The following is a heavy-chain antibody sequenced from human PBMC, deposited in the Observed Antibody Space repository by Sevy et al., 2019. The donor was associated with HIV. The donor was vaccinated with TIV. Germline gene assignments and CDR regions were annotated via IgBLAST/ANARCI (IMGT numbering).Heavy chain of an antibody. J-gene: IGHJ4*02. CDR3: ARDRGRVVATRHVLFFDY. V-gene: IGHV4-38-2*02. CDR2: SYHSGST. Sequence: SETLSLTCTVSSYSISSGYYWGWIRQPPGKGLEWIGSSYHSGSTYYYPSLKSRVTISVDTSKNQFSLKLSSVTAADTAVYYCARDRGRVVATRHVLFFDYWGQGTLVTVSS. CDR1: SYSISSGYY. D-gene: IGHD5-12*01.